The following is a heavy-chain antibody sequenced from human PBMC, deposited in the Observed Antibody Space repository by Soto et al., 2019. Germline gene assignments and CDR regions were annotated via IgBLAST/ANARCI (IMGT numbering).Heavy chain of an antibody. CDR2: IIPIFGTA. Sequence: SVKVSCKASGGTFSSYAISWVRQAPGQGLEWMGGIIPIFGTANYAQKFQGRVTITADKSTSTAYMELSSLRSEDTAVYYCAKDLRITMIVVVIGPLDYWGQGTLVTVSS. V-gene: IGHV1-69*06. CDR3: AKDLRITMIVVVIGPLDY. CDR1: GGTFSSYA. D-gene: IGHD3-22*01. J-gene: IGHJ4*02.